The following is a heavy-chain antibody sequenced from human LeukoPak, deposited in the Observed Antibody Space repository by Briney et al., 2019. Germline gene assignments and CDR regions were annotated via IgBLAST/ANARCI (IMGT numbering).Heavy chain of an antibody. CDR2: IYHSGST. CDR3: AREQQWRDYYYMDV. CDR1: GGSISTYY. D-gene: IGHD6-19*01. V-gene: IGHV4-59*01. J-gene: IGHJ6*03. Sequence: SETLSLTCTVSGGSISTYYWSWIRQPPGKGLEWIGYIYHSGSTNYNPSLKSRVTISVDTSQNQFYLKLSSVTAADTAVYYCAREQQWRDYYYMDVWGKGTTVTVSS.